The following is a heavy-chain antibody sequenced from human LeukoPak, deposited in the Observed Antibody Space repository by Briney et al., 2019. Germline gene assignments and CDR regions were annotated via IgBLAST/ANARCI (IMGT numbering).Heavy chain of an antibody. CDR1: GYTFTSYD. D-gene: IGHD1-20*01. J-gene: IGHJ5*02. V-gene: IGHV1-8*01. CDR3: ARGHNWNDPGFDP. CDR2: MNPNSGNT. Sequence: ASVKVSCKASGYTFTSYDINWVRQATGQGLEWMGWMNPNSGNTGYAQKFQGRVTMTRNTSISTAHMELSSRRSEDTAVYYCARGHNWNDPGFDPWGQGTLVTVSS.